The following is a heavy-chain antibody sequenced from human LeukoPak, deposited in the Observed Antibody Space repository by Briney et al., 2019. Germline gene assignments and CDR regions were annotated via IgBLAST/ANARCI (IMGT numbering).Heavy chain of an antibody. Sequence: GGSLRLSCAASGFTFSSYEMNWVRQAPGKGLVWVSRINSDGSSTSYADSVKGRFTISRDNAKNTLYLQMNSLRAEDTAVYYCARENVEMATIGDYWGQGTLVTDSS. CDR2: INSDGSST. CDR1: GFTFSSYE. V-gene: IGHV3-74*01. CDR3: ARENVEMATIGDY. J-gene: IGHJ4*02. D-gene: IGHD5-24*01.